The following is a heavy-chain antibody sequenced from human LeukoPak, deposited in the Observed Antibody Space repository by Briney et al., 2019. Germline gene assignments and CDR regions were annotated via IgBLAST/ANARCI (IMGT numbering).Heavy chain of an antibody. CDR1: GFTFSSYS. J-gene: IGHJ4*02. V-gene: IGHV3-21*01. D-gene: IGHD1-1*01. CDR2: ISSSSSYI. CDR3: AKDDSSRTAYKFDH. Sequence: PGGSLRLSCAASGFTFSSYSMNWVRQAPGKGLEWVSSISSSSSYIYYADSVKGRFTISRDNAKNSLYLQMNSLRAEDTAVYYCAKDDSSRTAYKFDHWGQGTLVTVSS.